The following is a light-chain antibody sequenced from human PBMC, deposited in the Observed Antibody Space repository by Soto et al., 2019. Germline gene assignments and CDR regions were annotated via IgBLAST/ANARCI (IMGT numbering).Light chain of an antibody. CDR2: DVS. CDR1: SSDVGNYNY. J-gene: IGLJ1*01. V-gene: IGLV2-14*01. CDR3: SSYTTGNTLYV. Sequence: QSVLTQPASVSGSPGQSITISCTGTSSDVGNYNYVSWYQQHPGKAPKLIIYDVSNRPSGVSNRFSGSKSGNTASLTISGLQAEDEADYYCSSYTTGNTLYVFGTGTKVTVL.